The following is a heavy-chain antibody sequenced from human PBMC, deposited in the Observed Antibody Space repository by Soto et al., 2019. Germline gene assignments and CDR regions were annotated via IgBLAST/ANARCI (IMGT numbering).Heavy chain of an antibody. J-gene: IGHJ5*02. V-gene: IGHV4-31*03. CDR2: IYYSGTT. CDR1: GGSISSGGYY. Sequence: QVQLQESGPGLVKPSQTLSLTCSVSGGSISSGGYYWSWIRQHPGEGLEWIGYIYYSGTTYYNPSLKSRVTISVDTSKNQCSLKLSSVTAADTAVYYCAKATGGKGFDPWGQGTLVTVSS. D-gene: IGHD1-26*01. CDR3: AKATGGKGFDP.